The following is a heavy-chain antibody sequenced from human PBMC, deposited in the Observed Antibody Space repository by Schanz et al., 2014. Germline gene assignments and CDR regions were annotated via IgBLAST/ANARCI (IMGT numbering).Heavy chain of an antibody. CDR1: GFNSDDYA. D-gene: IGHD6-13*01. V-gene: IGHV3-48*03. CDR2: VSRSTPDI. J-gene: IGHJ4*02. CDR3: AKSQGSSFDS. Sequence: EVQVVESGGGLVQPGGSLRLSCTASGFNSDDYAMHWVRQAPGKGLEWVSYVSRSTPDIYYADSVKGRFTISRDNSKNSLYLQMNSLRAGDAAVYYCAKSQGSSFDSWGQGTLVTVSS.